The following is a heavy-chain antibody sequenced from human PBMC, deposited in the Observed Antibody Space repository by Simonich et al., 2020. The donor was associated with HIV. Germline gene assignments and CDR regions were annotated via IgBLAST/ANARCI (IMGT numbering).Heavy chain of an antibody. J-gene: IGHJ4*02. Sequence: QVPLVQSGAEVKKPGASVKGSCKASGYTFTNYGITWVQQAPGQGPEYMGWIRTFNGDTNYAQKYRGRVTMTTDTSTSTAYMELRSLRSDDTAVYYCARGDPFFDYWGQGALVTVSS. CDR2: IRTFNGDT. V-gene: IGHV1-18*01. CDR1: GYTFTNYG. CDR3: ARGDPFFDY.